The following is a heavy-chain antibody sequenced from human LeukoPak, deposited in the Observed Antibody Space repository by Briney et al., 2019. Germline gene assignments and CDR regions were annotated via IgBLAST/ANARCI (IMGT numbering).Heavy chain of an antibody. D-gene: IGHD1-1*01. CDR2: IGASVSNT. Sequence: GGSLRLSCAASGFSFSNYAMDWVRQAPGKGLEWVSTIGASVSNTNYADSVKGRFTISRDNSKNTLSLQMSSLKVEDTAVYYCARRSGGTCDYWGQGTQVTVSS. CDR3: ARRSGGTCDY. CDR1: GFSFSNYA. J-gene: IGHJ4*02. V-gene: IGHV3-23*01.